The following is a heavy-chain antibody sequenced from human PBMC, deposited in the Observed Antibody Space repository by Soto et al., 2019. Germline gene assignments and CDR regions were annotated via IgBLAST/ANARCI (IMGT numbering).Heavy chain of an antibody. Sequence: QDQLVQSGAEVKKPGSSVKVSCKASGGTFSSHTFSWVRQAPGQGLEWMGRIIPALGTATYAQKFQGRVTLPAVDSATTVSMELSSLRSEDTAVYYSARPDFGDSWYFDLWGRGTLVTVSS. V-gene: IGHV1-69*08. CDR2: IIPALGTA. J-gene: IGHJ2*01. CDR1: GGTFSSHT. D-gene: IGHD4-17*01. CDR3: ARPDFGDSWYFDL.